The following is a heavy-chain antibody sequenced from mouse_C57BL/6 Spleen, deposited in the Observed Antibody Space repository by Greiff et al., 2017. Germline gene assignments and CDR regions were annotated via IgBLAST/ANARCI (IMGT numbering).Heavy chain of an antibody. CDR1: GYTFTSYT. D-gene: IGHD1-1*01. Sequence: QVQLQQSGAELARPGASVKMSCKASGYTFTSYTMHWVKQRPGQGLEWIGYINPSSGYTKYNQKFKDKATLTADKSSSTAYMRLSSLTSEDSAVYYCASGSSYADYWGQGTTLTVSS. CDR2: INPSSGYT. V-gene: IGHV1-4*01. J-gene: IGHJ2*01. CDR3: ASGSSYADY.